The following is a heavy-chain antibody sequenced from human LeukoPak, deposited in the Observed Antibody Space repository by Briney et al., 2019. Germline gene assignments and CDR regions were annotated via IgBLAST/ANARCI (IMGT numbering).Heavy chain of an antibody. CDR1: GFFFSRYS. J-gene: IGHJ4*02. V-gene: IGHV3-21*01. Sequence: GGSLRLSCTASGFFFSRYSVNWVRQAPGKGLEGVSSISSGSLHMYYADSVKGRFTISRDNAKGSLYLEMNSLRAEDTAVYYCYASGTYYNDYWGQGTLVTVSS. CDR2: ISSGSLHM. D-gene: IGHD3-10*01. CDR3: YASGTYYNDY.